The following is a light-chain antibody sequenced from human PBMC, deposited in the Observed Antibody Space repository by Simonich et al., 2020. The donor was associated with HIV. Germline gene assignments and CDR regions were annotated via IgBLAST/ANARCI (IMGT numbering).Light chain of an antibody. J-gene: IGKJ1*01. Sequence: EIVMTQSPATLSVSPGERATLSCRASQSVSSNLAWYQQKPGQAPRLLIYGASTRATGIPARFSGSGSGTEFTLTISSLQSEDFATYYCQQAIGFPRTFGQGTKVEVK. CDR1: QSVSSN. CDR2: GAS. V-gene: IGKV3-15*01. CDR3: QQAIGFPRT.